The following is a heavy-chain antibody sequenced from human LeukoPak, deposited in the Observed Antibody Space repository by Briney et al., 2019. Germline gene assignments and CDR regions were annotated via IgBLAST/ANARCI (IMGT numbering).Heavy chain of an antibody. J-gene: IGHJ4*02. CDR3: ATESNFGSGSYYCYFDY. V-gene: IGHV4-59*01. D-gene: IGHD3-10*01. CDR1: GGSIASYS. Sequence: PAETLPLTCTVSGGSIASYSWSWIRQAPGMGLEWIGHIYNSGSTDYNPSLKTRVTISVDSSKNQFSLRLSSVTAADTAVYYCATESNFGSGSYYCYFDYWGQGTLVTVSS. CDR2: IYNSGST.